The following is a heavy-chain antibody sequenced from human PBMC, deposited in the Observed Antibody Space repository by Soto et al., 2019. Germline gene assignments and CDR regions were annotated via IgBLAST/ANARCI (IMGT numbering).Heavy chain of an antibody. CDR2: INAGNGNT. D-gene: IGHD5-12*01. J-gene: IGHJ4*02. V-gene: IGHV1-3*01. CDR1: GYTFTSYA. CDR3: ARVGSGYDIVFDY. Sequence: ASVKVSYRASGYTFTSYAMHWVRQAPGQRLEWMGWINAGNGNTKYSQKFQGRVTITRDTSASTAYMELSSLRSEDTAVYYCARVGSGYDIVFDYWGQGTLVTVSS.